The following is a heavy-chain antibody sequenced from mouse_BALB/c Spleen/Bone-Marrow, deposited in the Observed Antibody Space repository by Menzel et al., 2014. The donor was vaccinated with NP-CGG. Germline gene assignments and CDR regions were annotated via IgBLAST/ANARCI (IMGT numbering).Heavy chain of an antibody. J-gene: IGHJ4*01. CDR3: AKNDDDAMDY. V-gene: IGHV2-5-1*01. Sequence: QVQLQQSGPSLVQPSQSLSITCTVSGFSLTSYGVHWVRQSPGKGLEWLGVIWRRGSTDYNAAFMSRLSITKDNSKSQVFFKMNSLQADDTARYYCAKNDDDAMDYWGQGTSVTVSS. CDR1: GFSLTSYG. D-gene: IGHD2-12*01. CDR2: IWRRGST.